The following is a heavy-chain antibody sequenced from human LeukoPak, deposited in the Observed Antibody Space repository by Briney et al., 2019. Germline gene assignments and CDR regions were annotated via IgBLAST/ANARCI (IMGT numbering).Heavy chain of an antibody. CDR2: ISSSSSYI. V-gene: IGHV3-21*01. CDR3: ARDITIFGVVIRMDV. J-gene: IGHJ6*02. CDR1: GFTFSSYS. Sequence: GGSLRLSCAASGFTFSSYSMNWVRRAPGKGLEWVSSISSSSSYIYYADSVEGRFTISRDNAKNSLYLQMNSLRDEDTAVYYCARDITIFGVVIRMDVWGQGTTVTVSS. D-gene: IGHD3-3*01.